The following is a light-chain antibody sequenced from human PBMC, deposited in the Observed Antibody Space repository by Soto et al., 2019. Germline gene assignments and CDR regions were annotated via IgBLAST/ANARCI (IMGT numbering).Light chain of an antibody. J-gene: IGKJ3*01. CDR2: AAS. CDR3: QQLNSYPR. Sequence: IQLTHSPSSLSASVGDRVTITCRASQGISSYLAWYQQKPGKAPKLLIYAASTLQSGVPSRFSGSGSGTDFTLTISSLQPEDFATYYCQQLNSYPRFGPGTKVDIK. V-gene: IGKV1-9*01. CDR1: QGISSY.